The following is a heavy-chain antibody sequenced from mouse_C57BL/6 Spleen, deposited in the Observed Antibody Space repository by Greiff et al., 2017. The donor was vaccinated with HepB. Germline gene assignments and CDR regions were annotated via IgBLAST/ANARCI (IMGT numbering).Heavy chain of an antibody. J-gene: IGHJ4*01. D-gene: IGHD2-4*01. CDR2: IRLKSDNYAT. CDR3: TEWDYDPRAMDY. Sequence: EVQVVESGGGLVQPGGSMKLSCVASGFTFSNYWMNWVRQSPEKGLEWVAQIRLKSDNYATHYAESVKGRFTISRDDSKSSVYLQMNNLRAEDTGIYYCTEWDYDPRAMDYWGQGTSVTVSS. V-gene: IGHV6-3*01. CDR1: GFTFSNYW.